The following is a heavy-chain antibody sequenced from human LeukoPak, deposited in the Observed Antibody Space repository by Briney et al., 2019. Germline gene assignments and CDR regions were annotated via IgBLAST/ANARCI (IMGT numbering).Heavy chain of an antibody. CDR2: VHTTGST. J-gene: IGHJ4*02. CDR1: GGSITTSY. Sequence: PSETLSLTCTVSGGSITTSYWSWIQQPAGKRLEWIGRVHTTGSTNYSPSFLSRVTMSIDTSKTQFSLKLTSVAAADTAVYYCARDPNSALWGQGILVTVSS. V-gene: IGHV4-4*07. CDR3: ARDPNSAL. D-gene: IGHD4-23*01.